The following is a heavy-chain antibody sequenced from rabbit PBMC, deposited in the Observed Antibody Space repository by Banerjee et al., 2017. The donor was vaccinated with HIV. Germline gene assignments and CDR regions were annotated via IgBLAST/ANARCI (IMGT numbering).Heavy chain of an antibody. Sequence: QEQLEESGGDLVKPEGSLTLTCKASGSDFSSNAMCWVRQAPGKGLELIACIYTSSGSTVYATWAKGRFTISRTSSTTVTLQMTSLTAADTATYFCARDLAGVIGWNFNLWGPGTLVTVS. V-gene: IGHV1S45*01. J-gene: IGHJ4*01. D-gene: IGHD4-1*01. CDR3: ARDLAGVIGWNFNL. CDR1: GSDFSSNA. CDR2: IYTSSGST.